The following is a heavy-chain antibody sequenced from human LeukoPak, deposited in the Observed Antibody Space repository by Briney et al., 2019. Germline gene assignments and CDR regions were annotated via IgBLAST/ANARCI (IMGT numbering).Heavy chain of an antibody. Sequence: GGSLRLSCAASGFTVSSNYMSWVRQAPGKGLEWVSFIYSGGSTYYADSVKGRFTISRHNSKNTLYLHMNSLRAEDTAVYYCAREANYYDSSGYYPDAFDIWGQGTMVTVSS. CDR1: GFTVSSNY. D-gene: IGHD3-22*01. J-gene: IGHJ3*02. V-gene: IGHV3-53*04. CDR3: AREANYYDSSGYYPDAFDI. CDR2: IYSGGST.